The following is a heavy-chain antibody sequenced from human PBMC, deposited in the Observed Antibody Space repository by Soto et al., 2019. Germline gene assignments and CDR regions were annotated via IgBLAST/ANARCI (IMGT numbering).Heavy chain of an antibody. CDR3: ARVGRQQTAPYYFDY. CDR1: GGTFSSYA. J-gene: IGHJ4*02. Sequence: QVQLVQSGAEVKKPGSSVNVSCKASGGTFSSYAISWVRQAPGQGLEWMGGIIPIFGTANYAQKFQGRVTITADESTSTAYMELSSLISEDKAVYYCARVGRQQTAPYYFDYWGQGTLVTVSS. V-gene: IGHV1-69*01. D-gene: IGHD6-13*01. CDR2: IIPIFGTA.